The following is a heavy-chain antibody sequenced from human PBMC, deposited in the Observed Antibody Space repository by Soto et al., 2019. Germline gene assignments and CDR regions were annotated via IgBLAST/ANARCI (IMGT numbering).Heavy chain of an antibody. D-gene: IGHD1-26*01. CDR3: VRAVFSGYYYVPFDS. V-gene: IGHV3-64D*06. CDR1: AFIFSSYA. CDR2: ISSDGDNT. J-gene: IGHJ4*02. Sequence: PGGSLRLSCSASAFIFSSYAMHWVRQAPGKGLEYVSAISSDGDNTYYADSVKGRFTISRDNSKNTLYLQMSSLRTEDTAVYYCVRAVFSGYYYVPFDSWGQGTLVTVSS.